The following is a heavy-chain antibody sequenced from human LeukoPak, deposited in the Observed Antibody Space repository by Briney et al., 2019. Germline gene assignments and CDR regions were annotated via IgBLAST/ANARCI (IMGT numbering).Heavy chain of an antibody. CDR1: GFTFSDYY. D-gene: IGHD2-2*01. J-gene: IGHJ4*02. Sequence: PEGSLRLSCAASGFTFSDYYMSWIRQAPGKGLEWVSYISSSGSTIYYADSVKGRFTISRDNAKNSLYLQMNSLRAEDTAVYYCARPCSSTSCPVGYWGQGTLVTVSS. CDR2: ISSSGSTI. CDR3: ARPCSSTSCPVGY. V-gene: IGHV3-11*01.